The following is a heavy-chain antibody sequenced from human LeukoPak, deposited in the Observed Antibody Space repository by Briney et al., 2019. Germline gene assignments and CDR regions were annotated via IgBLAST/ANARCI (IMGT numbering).Heavy chain of an antibody. CDR2: IYYSGST. V-gene: IGHV4-39*07. Sequence: SETLSLTCTVSGGSISSSSYYWGWIRQPPGKGLEWIGSIYYSGSTYYNPSLKSRVTISVDTSKNQFSLKLSSVTAADTAVYYCARPASSSSRYNWFDPWGQGTLVTVSS. J-gene: IGHJ5*02. D-gene: IGHD6-6*01. CDR3: ARPASSSSRYNWFDP. CDR1: GGSISSSSYY.